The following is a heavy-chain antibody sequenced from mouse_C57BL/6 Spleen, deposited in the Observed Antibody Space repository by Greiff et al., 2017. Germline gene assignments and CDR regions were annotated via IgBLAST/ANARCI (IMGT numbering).Heavy chain of an antibody. J-gene: IGHJ3*01. CDR1: GYTFTDYE. V-gene: IGHV1-15*01. CDR3: TTPANSFAY. D-gene: IGHD3-3*01. Sequence: VKLVESGAELVRPGASVTLSCKASGYTFTDYEMHWVKQTPVHGLEWIGAIDPETGGTAYNQKFKGKAILTADKSSSTAYMELRSLTSEDSAVYYCTTPANSFAYWGQGTLVTVSA. CDR2: IDPETGGT.